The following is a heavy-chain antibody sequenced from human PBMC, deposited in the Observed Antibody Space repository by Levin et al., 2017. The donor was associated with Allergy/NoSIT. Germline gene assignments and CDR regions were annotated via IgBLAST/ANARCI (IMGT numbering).Heavy chain of an antibody. CDR3: ARMDDTGYCDY. J-gene: IGHJ4*02. D-gene: IGHD3-9*01. CDR1: GFSFSDSW. CDR2: IKQDASEK. V-gene: IGHV3-7*01. Sequence: GGSLRLSCAASGFSFSDSWMTWVRQAPGKGLEWVANIKQDASEKYYVDSVKGRFTISRDNSKNSLYLQMNSLRAEDTALYYCARMDDTGYCDYWGQGTLVTVSS.